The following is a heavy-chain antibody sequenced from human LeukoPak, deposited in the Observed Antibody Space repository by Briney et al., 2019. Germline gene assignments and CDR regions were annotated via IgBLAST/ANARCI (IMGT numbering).Heavy chain of an antibody. V-gene: IGHV3-23*01. Sequence: GGSLRLSCTASGFTFSSYAMSWVRQAPGKGLEWVSAISGSGGSTYYADSVKGRFTISRDNSKNTLYLQMNSLRAEDTAVYYCANNLVWGYSYGIAFDYWGQGTLVTVSS. D-gene: IGHD5-18*01. CDR1: GFTFSSYA. CDR2: ISGSGGST. J-gene: IGHJ4*02. CDR3: ANNLVWGYSYGIAFDY.